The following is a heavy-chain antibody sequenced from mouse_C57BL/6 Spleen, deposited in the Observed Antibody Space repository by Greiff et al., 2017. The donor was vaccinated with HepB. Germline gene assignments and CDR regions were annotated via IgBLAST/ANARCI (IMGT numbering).Heavy chain of an antibody. D-gene: IGHD3-2*02. CDR3: ARFGDSSGPLAY. CDR2: INPSTGGT. V-gene: IGHV1-42*01. J-gene: IGHJ3*01. CDR1: GYSFTGYY. Sequence: EVKLQESGPELVKPGASVKISCKASGYSFTGYYMNWVKQSPEKSLEWIGEINPSTGGTTYNQKFKAKATLTVDKSSSTAYMQLKSLTSEDSAVYYCARFGDSSGPLAYWGQGTLVTVSA.